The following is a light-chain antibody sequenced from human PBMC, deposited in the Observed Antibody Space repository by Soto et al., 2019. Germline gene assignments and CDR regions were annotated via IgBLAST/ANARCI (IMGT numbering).Light chain of an antibody. V-gene: IGKV1-5*01. CDR3: QQYSSYPWT. Sequence: DIQMTQSPSTLSSSVGDSVAISCRASQSISNWLAWFPQKPGKAPKLLIYDASTLESGVPSRFSGSGSGTEFTLTISSLQPDDFATYYCQQYSSYPWTFGQGTKVDI. J-gene: IGKJ1*01. CDR1: QSISNW. CDR2: DAS.